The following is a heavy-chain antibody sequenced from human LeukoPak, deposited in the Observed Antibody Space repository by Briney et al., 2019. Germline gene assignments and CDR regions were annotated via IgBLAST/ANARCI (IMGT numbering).Heavy chain of an antibody. CDR1: GCTFSSYT. J-gene: IGHJ4*02. D-gene: IGHD5-24*01. Sequence: GASVNVSCKDSGCTFSSYTISWVRQAAGQGLEWMGGIITIVGTANYAQKFQGRVTITTDKSTSTAYMELSSLRSEDTAVYYCAREGDGYNYLDYWGQGTLVTVSS. CDR2: IITIVGTA. V-gene: IGHV1-69*16. CDR3: AREGDGYNYLDY.